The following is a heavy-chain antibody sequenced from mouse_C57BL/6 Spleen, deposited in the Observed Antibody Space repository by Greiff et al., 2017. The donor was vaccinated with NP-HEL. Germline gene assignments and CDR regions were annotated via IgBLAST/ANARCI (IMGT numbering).Heavy chain of an antibody. CDR1: GYTFTSYW. J-gene: IGHJ1*03. CDR2: IHPNSGST. V-gene: IGHV1-64*01. Sequence: QVHVKQPGAELVKPGASVKLSCKASGYTFTSYWMHWVKQRPGQGLEWIGMIHPNSGSTNYNEKFKSKATLTVDKSSSTAYMQLSSLTSEDSAVYYCAHYNYWYFDVWGTGTTVTVSS. CDR3: AHYNYWYFDV. D-gene: IGHD2-12*01.